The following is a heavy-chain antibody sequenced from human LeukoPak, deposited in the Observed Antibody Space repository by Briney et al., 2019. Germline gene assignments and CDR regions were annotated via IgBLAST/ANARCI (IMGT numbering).Heavy chain of an antibody. D-gene: IGHD2-15*01. CDR3: ARACGASCYAVDYYYYGMDV. Sequence: GGSLRLSCAVSGFTFSSFEMNWVRQAPGKGLEWVSYISSCGSSIYYADSVKGRFAISRDNAKNSLYLQMNSLGAGDTAVYYCARACGASCYAVDYYYYGMDVWGQGTTVTVSS. CDR1: GFTFSSFE. J-gene: IGHJ6*02. CDR2: ISSCGSSI. V-gene: IGHV3-48*03.